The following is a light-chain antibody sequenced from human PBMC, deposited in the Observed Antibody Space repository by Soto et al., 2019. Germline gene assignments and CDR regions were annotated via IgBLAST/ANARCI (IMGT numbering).Light chain of an antibody. CDR2: EAS. CDR3: QQFNTSPWT. V-gene: IGKV1-5*02. J-gene: IGKJ1*01. CDR1: QSIGGW. Sequence: DIQMTQSPSNLSASVGARVAIICRASQSIGGWLAWYQQKPGKAPKLLIYEASVLQNGVPSRFSGSGSGTEFTLAIDSLQPDDYATYYCQQFNTSPWTFGQGTKVDIK.